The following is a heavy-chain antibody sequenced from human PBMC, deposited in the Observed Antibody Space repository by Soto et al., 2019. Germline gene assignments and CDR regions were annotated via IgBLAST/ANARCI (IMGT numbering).Heavy chain of an antibody. CDR1: GGTFSSYA. V-gene: IGHV1-69*12. J-gene: IGHJ6*02. Sequence: QVQLVQSGAEVKKPGSSVKVSCKASGGTFSSYAISWVRQAPGHGLEWMGGVIPSSRTANYAQKFQGRVTITAEESAGTAYMAVSSLRSADTAVYYCVRDREGTTVPLDVWGQGTTFTVSS. CDR3: VRDREGTTVPLDV. D-gene: IGHD4-17*01. CDR2: VIPSSRTA.